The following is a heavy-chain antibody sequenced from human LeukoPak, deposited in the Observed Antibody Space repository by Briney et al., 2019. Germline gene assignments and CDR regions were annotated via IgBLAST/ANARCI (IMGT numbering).Heavy chain of an antibody. D-gene: IGHD2-2*03. Sequence: ASVKVSCKASGYTFTGYYMHWVRQAPGQGLEWMGWINPNSGGTNYAQKFQGRVTMTRDTSISTAYMELSRLRSDDTAVYYCVRASWVDIVVVPAVFDYWGQGTLVTVSS. V-gene: IGHV1-2*02. CDR1: GYTFTGYY. CDR2: INPNSGGT. CDR3: VRASWVDIVVVPAVFDY. J-gene: IGHJ4*02.